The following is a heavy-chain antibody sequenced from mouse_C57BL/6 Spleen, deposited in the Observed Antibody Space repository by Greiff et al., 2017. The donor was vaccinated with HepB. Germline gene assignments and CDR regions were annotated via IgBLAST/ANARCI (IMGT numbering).Heavy chain of an antibody. CDR3: ASLQLGRNY. CDR1: GFTFSDYG. J-gene: IGHJ2*01. CDR2: ISSGSSTI. D-gene: IGHD4-1*02. V-gene: IGHV5-17*01. Sequence: EVKLVESGGGLVKPGGSLKLSCVASGFTFSDYGMHWVRQAPEKGLEWVAYISSGSSTIYYADTVKGRFTISRDNAKNTLFLQMTSLRSEDTAMYYCASLQLGRNYWGQGTTLTVSS.